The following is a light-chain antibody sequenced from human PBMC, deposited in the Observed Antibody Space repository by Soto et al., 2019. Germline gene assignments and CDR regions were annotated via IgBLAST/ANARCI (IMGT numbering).Light chain of an antibody. Sequence: QSVLTQPPSASGTPGQRVTISCSGGSSNIGDNTVNWYQQLPGTAPKLLIHSSDLRPSGVPDRFSGSKSGTSASLAISGLQSDDEADYYCATWDDSLNGVVFGGGTKLTVL. V-gene: IGLV1-44*01. CDR1: SSNIGDNT. CDR2: SSD. J-gene: IGLJ3*02. CDR3: ATWDDSLNGVV.